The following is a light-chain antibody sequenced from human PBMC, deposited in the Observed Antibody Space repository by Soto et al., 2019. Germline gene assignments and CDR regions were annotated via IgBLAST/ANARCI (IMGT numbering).Light chain of an antibody. CDR1: QSVSSN. V-gene: IGKV3-15*01. Sequence: EIVMTQSPATLSVSPGERATLSCRASQSVSSNLAWYQQKPGQAPRLLIYGASTRATGIPARFSGSRSGTEFTLTIRSLPSEDLAVYSRQQYNNWPRTCGQGTKVEIK. CDR3: QQYNNWPRT. J-gene: IGKJ1*01. CDR2: GAS.